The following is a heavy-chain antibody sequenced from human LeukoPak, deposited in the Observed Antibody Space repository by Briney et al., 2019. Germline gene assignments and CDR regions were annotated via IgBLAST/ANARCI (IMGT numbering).Heavy chain of an antibody. CDR2: ISAYNGNT. CDR3: AREGYGSGDY. Sequence: ASVKVSCKASGYTFSSYYVHWVRQAPGQGLEWMGWISAYNGNTNYAQKLQGRVTMTTDTSTSTAYMELRSLRSDDTAVYYCAREGYGSGDYWGQGTLVTVSS. D-gene: IGHD3-10*01. J-gene: IGHJ4*02. CDR1: GYTFSSYY. V-gene: IGHV1-18*04.